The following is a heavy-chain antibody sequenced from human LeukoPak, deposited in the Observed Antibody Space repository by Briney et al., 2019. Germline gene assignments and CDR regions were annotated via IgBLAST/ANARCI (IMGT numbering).Heavy chain of an antibody. CDR3: ARSNWNYYFDY. V-gene: IGHV3-30-3*01. CDR2: ISYDGSNK. J-gene: IGHJ4*02. D-gene: IGHD1-7*01. Sequence: PGGSLRLSCAASGFTFSSYAMPWVRQAPGKGLEWVAVISYDGSNKYYADFVKGRFTISRDNSKNTLYLQMNSLRAEDTAVYYCARSNWNYYFDYWGQGTLVTVSS. CDR1: GFTFSSYA.